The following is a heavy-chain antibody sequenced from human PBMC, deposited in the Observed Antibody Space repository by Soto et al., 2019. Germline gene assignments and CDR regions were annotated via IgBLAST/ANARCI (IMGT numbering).Heavy chain of an antibody. Sequence: GGSLRLSCVAPDFSFTHHAMTWVRLPPGKGLQWVAALSHDGGNIYYRDSVRGRFTISRDNSKNTLYLQMHSLKAEDTAVYFCAKQMGTWVDTAIDFCGQGTQVTVSS. J-gene: IGHJ4*02. CDR1: DFSFTHHA. D-gene: IGHD1-1*01. CDR2: LSHDGGNI. CDR3: AKQMGTWVDTAIDF. V-gene: IGHV3-23*01.